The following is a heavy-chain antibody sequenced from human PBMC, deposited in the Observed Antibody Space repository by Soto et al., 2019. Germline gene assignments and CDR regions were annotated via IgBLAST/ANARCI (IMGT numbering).Heavy chain of an antibody. CDR2: LSDST. V-gene: IGHV3-23*01. Sequence: EVQLLDSGGHLVQPGGSLRLSCAASGFTISNYAMSWVRQAPGKGLEWVSTLSDSTYYTDSVRGRFTISRDTSENTLYLQMNSLGVEDTAVYYCATSLGPSRHFFDHWGQGTLVTVSS. CDR1: GFTISNYA. CDR3: ATSLGPSRHFFDH. J-gene: IGHJ4*02. D-gene: IGHD3-16*01.